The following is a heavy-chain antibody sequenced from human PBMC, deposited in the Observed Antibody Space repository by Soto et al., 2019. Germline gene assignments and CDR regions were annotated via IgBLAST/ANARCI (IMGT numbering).Heavy chain of an antibody. J-gene: IGHJ4*02. Sequence: PGGSLRLSCAASGFTFSSYAMSWVRQAPGKGLEWVSAISGSGGSTYYADSVKGRFTISRDNSKNTLYLQMNSLRAEDTAVYYCAKGPEPLEWLLFVGSFDYWGQGTLVTVSS. D-gene: IGHD3-3*01. V-gene: IGHV3-23*01. CDR2: ISGSGGST. CDR3: AKGPEPLEWLLFVGSFDY. CDR1: GFTFSSYA.